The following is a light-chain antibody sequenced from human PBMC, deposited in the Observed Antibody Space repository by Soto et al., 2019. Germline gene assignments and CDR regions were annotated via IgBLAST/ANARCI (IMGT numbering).Light chain of an antibody. Sequence: QSVLTQPASVSGSPGQSITISCTGTSSDVGNYNLVSWYQHHPGKAPKLMIYEGSKRPSGVSNRFSGSQSGNTASLTISGLQAEDEAHYYCCSYAGSSTLVFGGGTKVTVL. V-gene: IGLV2-23*01. CDR2: EGS. J-gene: IGLJ2*01. CDR1: SSDVGNYNL. CDR3: CSYAGSSTLV.